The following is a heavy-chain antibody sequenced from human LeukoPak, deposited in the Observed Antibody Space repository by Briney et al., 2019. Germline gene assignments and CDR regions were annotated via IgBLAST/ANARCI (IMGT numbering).Heavy chain of an antibody. D-gene: IGHD6-13*01. V-gene: IGHV3-53*01. Sequence: GGSVRLSCAASGFTVSTNYMSWARQAPGKGLEWVSVIYSGGNTYYADSVKGRFTISRDNSKNTLYLQMNSLRAEDTALYYCARGWVWFDPWGKGAVDTVSS. CDR3: ARGWVWFDP. CDR2: IYSGGNT. J-gene: IGHJ5*02. CDR1: GFTVSTNY.